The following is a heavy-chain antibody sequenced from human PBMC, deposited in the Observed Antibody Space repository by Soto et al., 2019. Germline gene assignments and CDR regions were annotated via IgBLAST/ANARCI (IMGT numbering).Heavy chain of an antibody. CDR3: ARPTHTATGPFDI. D-gene: IGHD1-1*01. Sequence: GGSLRLSCAASGFTFNSYWMHWVRQVPGKGLVWVSRINSDGSSTTYADSVKGRFTISRDNAKNTLYLQMNSLRAEDTAVYYCARPTHTATGPFDIWGQGTVVTVSS. CDR2: INSDGSST. V-gene: IGHV3-74*01. CDR1: GFTFNSYW. J-gene: IGHJ3*02.